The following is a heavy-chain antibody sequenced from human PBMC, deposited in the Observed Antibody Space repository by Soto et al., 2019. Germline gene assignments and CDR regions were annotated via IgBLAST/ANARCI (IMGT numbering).Heavy chain of an antibody. Sequence: GGSLRLSCEVSGFTFSYYAMTWVRQAPGKGLEWVSSISASGDSTYYADSVKGRFTISRDSSKNTLHLQMYSLRAEDTAIYYCAKELLMVTFGGVIAHFDCWGRGALGTVS. D-gene: IGHD3-16*02. J-gene: IGHJ4*02. V-gene: IGHV3-23*01. CDR2: ISASGDST. CDR1: GFTFSYYA. CDR3: AKELLMVTFGGVIAHFDC.